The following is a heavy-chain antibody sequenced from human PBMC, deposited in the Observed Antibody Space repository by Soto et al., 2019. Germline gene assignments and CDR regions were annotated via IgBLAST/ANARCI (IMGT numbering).Heavy chain of an antibody. CDR3: ARDGGYYYDSSGYTAFDI. V-gene: IGHV4-59*01. CDR2: IYYSGST. J-gene: IGHJ3*02. D-gene: IGHD3-22*01. Sequence: TVSGGSISSYYWSWIRQPPGKGLEWIGYIYYSGSTNYNPSLKSRVTISVDTSKNQFSLKLGSVTAADTAVYYCARDGGYYYDSSGYTAFDIWGQGTMVTVSS. CDR1: GGSISSYY.